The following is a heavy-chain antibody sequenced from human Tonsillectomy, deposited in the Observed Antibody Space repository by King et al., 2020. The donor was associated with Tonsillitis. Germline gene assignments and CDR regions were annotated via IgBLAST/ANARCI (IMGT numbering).Heavy chain of an antibody. J-gene: IGHJ5*02. CDR1: VGSISSYY. Sequence: QLQESGPGLVKPSETLALTCTVSVGSISSYYWSRIRQPPGEGLEWIGYIYYSGSTNYNPSLKSRVTISVDTSKNQFSLKLSSVTAADTAVYYCARDLLIGGASWFDPWGQGTLVTVSS. CDR2: IYYSGST. D-gene: IGHD3-10*01. V-gene: IGHV4-59*01. CDR3: ARDLLIGGASWFDP.